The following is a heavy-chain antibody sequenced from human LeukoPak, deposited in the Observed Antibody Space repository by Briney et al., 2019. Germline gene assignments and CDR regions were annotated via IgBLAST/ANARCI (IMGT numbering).Heavy chain of an antibody. CDR1: GYTFTSYG. Sequence: GASVKVSCKASGYTFTSYGISWVRQAPGQGLEWMGWISAYNGNTNYAQKLQGRVTMTTDTSTSTAYMELRSLRSEDTAVYYCARGERDGNGYYSHFDYWGQGTLVTVSS. J-gene: IGHJ4*02. CDR2: ISAYNGNT. D-gene: IGHD3-22*01. CDR3: ARGERDGNGYYSHFDY. V-gene: IGHV1-18*01.